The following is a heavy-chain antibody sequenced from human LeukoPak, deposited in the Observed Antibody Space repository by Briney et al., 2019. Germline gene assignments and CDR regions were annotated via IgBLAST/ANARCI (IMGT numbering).Heavy chain of an antibody. D-gene: IGHD5-18*01. CDR1: GFTVSSNY. J-gene: IGHJ6*03. V-gene: IGHV3-53*01. CDR3: ARVGYERTSDYYYYMDV. CDR2: ISIPGSI. Sequence: GGSLRLSCAASGFTVSSNYMTWVRQAPGKGLEWVSVISIPGSITYADSVKGRFTISRDNAKNTLYLQMNSLRAEDTAVYYCARVGYERTSDYYYYMDVWGKGTTVTVSS.